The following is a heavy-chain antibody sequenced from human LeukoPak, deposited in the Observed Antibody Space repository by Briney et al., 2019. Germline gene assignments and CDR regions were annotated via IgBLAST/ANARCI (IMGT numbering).Heavy chain of an antibody. J-gene: IGHJ4*02. CDR3: TRDGPQYDYGWGSYYDRTDY. CDR2: IKSNAYGGTT. CDR1: GFTFGDYA. V-gene: IGHV3-49*04. Sequence: GGSLRLSCTASGFTFGDYAMSWVRQAPGKGLEWVGFIKSNAYGGTTEYAASVKGRFTNSRDDSKSIAYLQMNSLKTEDTAVYYCTRDGPQYDYGWGSYYDRTDYWGQGTLVTVSS. D-gene: IGHD3-16*01.